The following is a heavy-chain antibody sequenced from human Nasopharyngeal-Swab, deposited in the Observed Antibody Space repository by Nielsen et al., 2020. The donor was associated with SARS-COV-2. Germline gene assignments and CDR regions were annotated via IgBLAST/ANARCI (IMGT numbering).Heavy chain of an antibody. CDR1: GGSISSSSYY. CDR2: IYYSGST. V-gene: IGHV4-39*01. Sequence: SETLSLTYTVSGGSISSSSYYWGWIRQPPGKGLEWIGSIYYSGSTYYNPSLKSRVTISVDTSKNQFSLKLSSVTAADTAVYYCARCIVVVPAAIRGTDYYHMDVWGKGTTVTVSS. CDR3: ARCIVVVPAAIRGTDYYHMDV. D-gene: IGHD2-2*01. J-gene: IGHJ6*03.